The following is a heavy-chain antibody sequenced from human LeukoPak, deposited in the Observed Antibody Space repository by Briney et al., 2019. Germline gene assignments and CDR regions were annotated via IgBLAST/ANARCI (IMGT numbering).Heavy chain of an antibody. Sequence: PGGSLRLSCVASGFTFSNYGMTWVRQAPGEGLEWVSGISGSGTSPYYADSVKGRFTISRDNSKNTLYLQMNSLRAEDTAVYYCAKGSGWYYYFDCWGQGTLVTVSS. CDR2: ISGSGTSP. D-gene: IGHD6-19*01. J-gene: IGHJ4*02. V-gene: IGHV3-23*01. CDR3: AKGSGWYYYFDC. CDR1: GFTFSNYG.